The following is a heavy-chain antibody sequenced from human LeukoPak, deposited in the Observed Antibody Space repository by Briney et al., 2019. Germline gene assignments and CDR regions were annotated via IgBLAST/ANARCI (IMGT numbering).Heavy chain of an antibody. D-gene: IGHD3-10*01. CDR2: IYHSGRT. J-gene: IGHJ4*02. CDR3: ARLAGSVFDY. Sequence: SETLSLTCTVSGYSISSGYYWGWIRQPPGKGLEWIGSIYHSGRTFYNPSLKSRVTISVDTSKNQFSLKLTSVTAADTAVYYCARLAGSVFDYWGQGTLVTVSS. CDR1: GYSISSGYY. V-gene: IGHV4-38-2*02.